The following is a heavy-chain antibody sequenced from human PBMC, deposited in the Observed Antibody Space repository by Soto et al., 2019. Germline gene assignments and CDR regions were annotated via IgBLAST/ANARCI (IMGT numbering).Heavy chain of an antibody. CDR2: INPNTGNT. D-gene: IGHD2-15*01. Sequence: QVQLVRSGADLKKPGASVKVSCKTSGYTFSGHFLQWVRQAPGAGPEWMGWINPNTGNTKYGQKFEGRVTMTRDMSSSTAYMELTRLTVDDTAVYFCARAGSYCSGGSCSFAYWGQGSLVTVSS. J-gene: IGHJ4*02. V-gene: IGHV1-2*02. CDR1: GYTFSGHF. CDR3: ARAGSYCSGGSCSFAY.